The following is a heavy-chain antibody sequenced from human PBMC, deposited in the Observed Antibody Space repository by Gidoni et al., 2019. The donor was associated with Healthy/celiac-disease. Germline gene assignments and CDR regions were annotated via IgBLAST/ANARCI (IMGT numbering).Heavy chain of an antibody. CDR3: AKPGEMATIFGTDY. D-gene: IGHD3-3*01. CDR1: GFACSSYG. V-gene: IGHV3-30*18. CDR2: ISYDGSNK. Sequence: QVQLVESGGGVVEPGRSLRRYCAASGFACSSYGMHWVRQAPGKGLEWVAVISYDGSNKYYADSVKGLFTISRDNSKNTLYLQMNSLRAEDTAVYYCAKPGEMATIFGTDYWGQGTLVTVSS. J-gene: IGHJ4*02.